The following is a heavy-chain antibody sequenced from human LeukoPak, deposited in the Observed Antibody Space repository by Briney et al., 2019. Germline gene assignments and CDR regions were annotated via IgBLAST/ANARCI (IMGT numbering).Heavy chain of an antibody. Sequence: ASVKVSCKASGYTFTSYYMHWVRQAPGQGLEWMGIINPSGGSTSYAQKFQGRVTMTRDTSTSTVYMVLSSLRSEDTAVYYCAQGGLYCSSTSCLDYWGQGTLVTVSS. CDR2: INPSGGST. V-gene: IGHV1-46*01. D-gene: IGHD2-2*01. J-gene: IGHJ4*02. CDR3: AQGGLYCSSTSCLDY. CDR1: GYTFTSYY.